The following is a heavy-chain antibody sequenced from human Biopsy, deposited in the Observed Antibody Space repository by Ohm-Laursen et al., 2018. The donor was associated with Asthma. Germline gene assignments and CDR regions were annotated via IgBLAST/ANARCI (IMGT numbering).Heavy chain of an antibody. CDR3: ARGQKSTGDRWFDP. CDR2: INPNSGDT. Sequence: GASVKVSCKASGYTFIGCHIHWMRQAPGQGLEWMGRINPNSGDTNYAQKFQGRVTMTRATSISTAYMEVSRLRSDDTAVYYCARGQKSTGDRWFDPWGQGTLVTVSS. J-gene: IGHJ5*02. D-gene: IGHD7-27*01. CDR1: GYTFIGCH. V-gene: IGHV1-2*06.